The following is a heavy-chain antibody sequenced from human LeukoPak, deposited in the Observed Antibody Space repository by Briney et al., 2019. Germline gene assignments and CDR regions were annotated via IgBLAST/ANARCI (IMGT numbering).Heavy chain of an antibody. J-gene: IGHJ4*02. D-gene: IGHD2-2*01. CDR1: GYTFTGYY. CDR2: INPNSGGT. CDR3: ARDPITVVPAAIAPPSFDY. Sequence: ASVKVSCKASGYTFTGYYMHWVRQAPGRGLEWMGWINPNSGGTNYAQKFQGRVTMTWDTSISTAYMELSRLRSDDTAVYYCARDPITVVPAAIAPPSFDYWGQGTLVTVSS. V-gene: IGHV1-2*02.